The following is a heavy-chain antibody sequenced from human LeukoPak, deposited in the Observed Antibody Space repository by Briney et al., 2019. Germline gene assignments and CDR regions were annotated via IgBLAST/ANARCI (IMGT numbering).Heavy chain of an antibody. J-gene: IGHJ3*02. CDR3: AREGSGEFADI. Sequence: GGSLTLSCAASGFTFSDYNMRWIRQAPARGLEWVFSISRSGSSNYYADSVKGRFTISRDNAKNSFYFQLNSRRVGDTAVDYCAREGSGEFADIWGQGTMVTVSS. D-gene: IGHD3-10*01. V-gene: IGHV3-11*04. CDR1: GFTFSDYN. CDR2: ISRSGSSN.